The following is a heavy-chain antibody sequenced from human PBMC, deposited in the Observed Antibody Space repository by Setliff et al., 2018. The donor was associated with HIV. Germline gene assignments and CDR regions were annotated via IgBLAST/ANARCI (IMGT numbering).Heavy chain of an antibody. Sequence: KVSCKASGGTFSSYAISWVRQAPGQGLEWMGGIIPIFGTANYAQKFQGRVTITTDESTSTAYMELGSLRSEDTAVYYCARALWAVAGTGYYYYYMDVWGKGTTVTVSS. D-gene: IGHD6-19*01. V-gene: IGHV1-69*05. CDR2: IIPIFGTA. CDR3: ARALWAVAGTGYYYYYMDV. CDR1: GGTFSSYA. J-gene: IGHJ6*03.